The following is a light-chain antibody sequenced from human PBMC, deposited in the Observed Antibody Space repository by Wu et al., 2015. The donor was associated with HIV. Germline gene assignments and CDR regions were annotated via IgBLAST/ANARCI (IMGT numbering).Light chain of an antibody. CDR2: DAF. CDR1: QSINNY. CDR3: HHRSNWPPLT. J-gene: IGKJ4*01. Sequence: EIVLTQSPATLSLSPGESATLSCRASQSINNYLAWYQEKPGQAPRPLIYDAFNRAIGIPARFSGRGSGTDFTLTISSLEPEDFAVYYCHHRSNWPPLTFGGGTKVEIK. V-gene: IGKV3-11*01.